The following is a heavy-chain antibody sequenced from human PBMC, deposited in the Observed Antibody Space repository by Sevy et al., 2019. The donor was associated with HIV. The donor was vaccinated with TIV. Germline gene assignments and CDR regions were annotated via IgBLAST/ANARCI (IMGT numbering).Heavy chain of an antibody. CDR2: IIPIFGTA. V-gene: IGHV1-69*13. D-gene: IGHD6-13*01. J-gene: IGHJ4*02. CDR3: ARDRPRIAAAGTSYFDY. CDR1: GGTFSSYA. Sequence: ASVKVSCKASGGTFSSYAIRWVRQAPGQGLEWMGGIIPIFGTANYAQKFQGRVTITADESTSTAYMELSSLRSEDTAVYYCARDRPRIAAAGTSYFDYWGQGTLVTVSS.